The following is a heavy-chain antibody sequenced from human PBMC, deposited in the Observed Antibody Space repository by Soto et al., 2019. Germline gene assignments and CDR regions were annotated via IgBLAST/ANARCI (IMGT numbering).Heavy chain of an antibody. CDR3: ARDRSGSYLRDYYYGMDV. Sequence: PSQTLSFTCAISGDSVSSNSAAWNWIRHSPSRGLEWLGRTYYRSKWYNDYAVSVKSRITINPDTSKNQFSLQLNSVTPEDTAVYYCARDRSGSYLRDYYYGMDVWGQGTTVTVSS. J-gene: IGHJ6*02. V-gene: IGHV6-1*01. CDR2: TYYRSKWYN. CDR1: GDSVSSNSAA. D-gene: IGHD1-26*01.